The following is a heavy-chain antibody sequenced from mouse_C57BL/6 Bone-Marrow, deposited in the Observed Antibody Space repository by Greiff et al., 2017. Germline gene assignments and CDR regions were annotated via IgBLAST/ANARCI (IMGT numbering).Heavy chain of an antibody. D-gene: IGHD2-3*01. Sequence: QVQLQQSGAELVRPGTSVKVSCKASGYAFTNYLIEWVKQRPGQGLEWIGVINPGSGGTNYNEKFKGKATLTADKSSSTAYMQLSSLTSEDSAVYFGAREDDGYDWFAYWGQGTLVTVSA. CDR1: GYAFTNYL. CDR2: INPGSGGT. V-gene: IGHV1-54*01. J-gene: IGHJ3*01. CDR3: AREDDGYDWFAY.